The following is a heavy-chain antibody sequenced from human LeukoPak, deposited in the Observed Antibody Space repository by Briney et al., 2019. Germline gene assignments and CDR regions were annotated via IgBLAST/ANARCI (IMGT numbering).Heavy chain of an antibody. CDR1: GFTFSDHY. J-gene: IGHJ4*02. CDR2: SRDKAKSYST. V-gene: IGHV3-72*01. D-gene: IGHD1-26*01. Sequence: GGSLRLSCAASGFTFSDHYMDWVRQAPGKGLEWLARSRDKAKSYSTEHAASVKGRFTIPRDNSKNSLYLQMNSLKTEDTAVYYCARRSNSYYTLDYWGQGTLVTVSS. CDR3: ARRSNSYYTLDY.